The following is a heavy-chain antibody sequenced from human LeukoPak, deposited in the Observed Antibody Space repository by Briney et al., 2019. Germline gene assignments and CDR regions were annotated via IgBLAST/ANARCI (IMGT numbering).Heavy chain of an antibody. Sequence: SETLSLTCTVSGGSISGYYWSWIRQPPGKGLEWIGYIYYSGGTNYDPSLRSRVSISVDTSENRFSLKLTSVTAADTAVYFCARQASWLPYFDLWGRGALVTVSS. V-gene: IGHV4-59*08. D-gene: IGHD6-13*01. CDR3: ARQASWLPYFDL. CDR2: IYYSGGT. CDR1: GGSISGYY. J-gene: IGHJ2*01.